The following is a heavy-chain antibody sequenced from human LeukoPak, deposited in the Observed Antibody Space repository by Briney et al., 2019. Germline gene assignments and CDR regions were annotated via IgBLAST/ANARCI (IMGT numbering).Heavy chain of an antibody. D-gene: IGHD3-22*01. CDR1: GYTFTSYG. CDR2: ISAYNGNT. Sequence: ASVKVSCKASGYTFTSYGISWVRQAPGQGLEWMGRISAYNGNTNYAQKLQDRVTMTTDTSTSTAYMELRSLRSDDTAVYYCARTNVYYYASSDYYPYFDYWAQGTLVTVSS. V-gene: IGHV1-18*01. CDR3: ARTNVYYYASSDYYPYFDY. J-gene: IGHJ4*02.